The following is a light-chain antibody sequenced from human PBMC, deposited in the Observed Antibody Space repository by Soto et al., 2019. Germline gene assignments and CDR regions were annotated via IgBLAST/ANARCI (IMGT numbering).Light chain of an antibody. J-gene: IGKJ4*01. V-gene: IGKV3-20*01. CDR1: QSVNSRN. Sequence: EVVLTQSPGTLSLSPGERAILSCRASQSVNSRNLAWYQQKHGQAPRLLISGAFSRATGIPDRFSGSGSGTDFTLIINRLEAEDFAVYYCQHYDNTPLTFGGGTKVEI. CDR3: QHYDNTPLT. CDR2: GAF.